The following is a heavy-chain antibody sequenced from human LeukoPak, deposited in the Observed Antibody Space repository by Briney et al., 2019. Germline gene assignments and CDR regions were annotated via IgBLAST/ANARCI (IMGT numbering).Heavy chain of an antibody. J-gene: IGHJ4*02. V-gene: IGHV1-8*01. Sequence: SVKVSCLASGYSFSSHDINGVRQATGRGLEWMGWMNPKSGNTDHAQKFHGRVTMSRNTSISVAYLELSSLRAEDTAGYLFVIASLLRRLVGYYFDSWGQGTTVTVFS. CDR3: VIASLLRRLVGYYFDS. CDR1: GYSFSSHD. D-gene: IGHD2-21*01. CDR2: MNPKSGNT.